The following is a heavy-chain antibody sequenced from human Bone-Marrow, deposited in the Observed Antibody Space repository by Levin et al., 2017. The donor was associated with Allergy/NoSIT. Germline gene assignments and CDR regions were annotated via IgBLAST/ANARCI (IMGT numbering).Heavy chain of an antibody. CDR2: ISVAGNT. CDR3: AKVGTGSGWQRGYFDF. V-gene: IGHV3-23*01. D-gene: IGHD6-19*01. CDR1: GFTFRPYA. Sequence: TGGSLRLSCAASGFTFRPYAMNWVRQAPGKGLEWVSTISVAGNTYYADSVKGRFTISRDNSKNTLYLQMDSLRDEDTAVYHCAKVGTGSGWQRGYFDFWGQGTLVTVSS. J-gene: IGHJ4*02.